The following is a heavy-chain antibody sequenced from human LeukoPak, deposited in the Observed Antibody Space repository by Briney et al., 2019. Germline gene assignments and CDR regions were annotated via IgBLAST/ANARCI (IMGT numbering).Heavy chain of an antibody. J-gene: IGHJ4*02. CDR2: MYHSGST. Sequence: PSETLSLTCAVSGYSISSGYYWAWIRQPPGKGLEWIGSMYHSGSTYDSPSLKSRVTMSVDTSKNQFSLKLTSVTAADTAVYYCARQRYCHSTSCYFXXWGQXXLVT. CDR3: ARQRYCHSTSCYFXX. CDR1: GYSISSGYY. D-gene: IGHD2-2*01. V-gene: IGHV4-38-2*01.